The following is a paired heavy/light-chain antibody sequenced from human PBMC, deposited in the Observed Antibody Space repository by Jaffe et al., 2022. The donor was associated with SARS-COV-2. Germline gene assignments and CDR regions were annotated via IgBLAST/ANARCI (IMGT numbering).Light chain of an antibody. V-gene: IGKV1-5*03. Sequence: DIQMTQSPSTLSASVGDTVTITCRASQTISGYLAWYQQIPGKAPKLLIYKASSLQSGVPSRFSGSGSGTEFTLTISSLQPDDFATYYCHQYNTYPLTFGGGTRVEIK. CDR2: KAS. CDR1: QTISGY. J-gene: IGKJ4*01. CDR3: HQYNTYPLT.
Heavy chain of an antibody. CDR2: IYWDDDK. CDR3: AHVTVGAQQYFEWFPVLDY. J-gene: IGHJ4*02. D-gene: IGHD3-9*01. V-gene: IGHV2-5*02. CDR1: GFSLSARGVG. Sequence: QITLQESGPTLVKPTQTLTLTCTFSGFSLSARGVGVGWIRQPPGKAPEWLALIYWDDDKEYSPSLKDRLTITKDTSKNLVVLSATNMDPVDTGTYYCAHVTVGAQQYFEWFPVLDYWGQGILVTVSS.